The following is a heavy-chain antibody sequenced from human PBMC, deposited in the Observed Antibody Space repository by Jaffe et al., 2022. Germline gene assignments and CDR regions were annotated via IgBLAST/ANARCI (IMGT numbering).Heavy chain of an antibody. V-gene: IGHV3-9*01. J-gene: IGHJ3*02. CDR1: GFTFDDYA. Sequence: EVQVVESGGGLVQPGRSLRLSCAASGFTFDDYAMHWVRQAPGKGLEWVSGISWNSGSIGYADSVKGRFTISRDNAKNSLFLQMNSLRPEDTALYYCAKGRFVVGPSDAFDMWGQGTMVTVSS. CDR2: ISWNSGSI. D-gene: IGHD2-2*01. CDR3: AKGRFVVGPSDAFDM.